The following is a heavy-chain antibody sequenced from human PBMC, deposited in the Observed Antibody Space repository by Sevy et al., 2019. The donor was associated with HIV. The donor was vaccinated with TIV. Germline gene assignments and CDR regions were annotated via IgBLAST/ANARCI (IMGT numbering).Heavy chain of an antibody. D-gene: IGHD5-18*01. CDR3: VREGLGGFSYSLDF. CDR1: GFTFSSYW. Sequence: GGSLRLSCAASGFTFSSYWMTWVRQAPGKGLEWVATMRQDGSEKSYVDSVKGRFTISRDNAKNSLYLQMNSLRAEDPAMYYCVREGLGGFSYSLDFWGQGTLVTVSS. CDR2: MRQDGSEK. J-gene: IGHJ4*02. V-gene: IGHV3-7*03.